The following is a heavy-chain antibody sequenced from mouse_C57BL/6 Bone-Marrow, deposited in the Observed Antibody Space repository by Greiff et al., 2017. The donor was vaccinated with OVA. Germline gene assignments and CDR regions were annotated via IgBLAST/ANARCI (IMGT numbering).Heavy chain of an antibody. V-gene: IGHV5-17*01. J-gene: IGHJ3*01. D-gene: IGHD2-4*01. Sequence: EVKLVESGGGLVKPGGSLKLSCAASGFTFSDYGMHWVRQAPEKGLEWVAYISSGSSTNYYADTVKGRFTISRDNAKNTLFLQMTSLRSEDTAMYYCARRDYPAWFAYWGQGTLVTVSA. CDR2: ISSGSSTN. CDR3: ARRDYPAWFAY. CDR1: GFTFSDYG.